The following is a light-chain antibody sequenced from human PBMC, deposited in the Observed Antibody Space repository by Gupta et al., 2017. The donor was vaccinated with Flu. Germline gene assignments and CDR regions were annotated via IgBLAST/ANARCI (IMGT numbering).Light chain of an antibody. Sequence: ILLPHSLDIPSWSPGERATLSCRASQSVGSSYLAWYQQKPGQAPSLLIYGASSRATGIPDRFSGSGSGTEFTLTISRLEPEDFAVYYCQKDGNSPLTFGGGTKVEI. CDR2: GAS. V-gene: IGKV3-20*01. CDR3: QKDGNSPLT. CDR1: QSVGSSY. J-gene: IGKJ4*01.